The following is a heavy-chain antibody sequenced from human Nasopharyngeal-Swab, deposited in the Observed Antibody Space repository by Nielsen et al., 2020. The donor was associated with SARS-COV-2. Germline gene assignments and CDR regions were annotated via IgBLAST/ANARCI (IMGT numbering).Heavy chain of an antibody. J-gene: IGHJ4*02. D-gene: IGHD3-10*01. CDR3: ARDDGSLGDT. V-gene: IGHV3-30*03. CDR1: GFTFSSYG. CDR2: ISYDGNTK. Sequence: GESLKISCAASGFTFSSYGMHWVRQAPGKGLEWAAAISYDGNTKYYADSAKGRFTISRDSANNALYLEMNSLRTEDTAMYYCARDDGSLGDTWGQGTLVTVSS.